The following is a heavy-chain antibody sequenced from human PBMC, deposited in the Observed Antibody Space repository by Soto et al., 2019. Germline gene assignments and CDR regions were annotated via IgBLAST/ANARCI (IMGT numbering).Heavy chain of an antibody. CDR2: IYSNGIT. V-gene: IGHV4-4*07. CDR3: VRGDVFDI. CDR1: GLSIHGFL. J-gene: IGHJ3*02. D-gene: IGHD3-16*01. Sequence: PPETLSLTCSVSGLSIHGFLWGWVRQSAGKGLEWIGRIYSNGITNYSPSLKGRVTMSVDTSQNQLSLKLTSVAAADTAMDYCVRGDVFDICGRGAMVTVSS.